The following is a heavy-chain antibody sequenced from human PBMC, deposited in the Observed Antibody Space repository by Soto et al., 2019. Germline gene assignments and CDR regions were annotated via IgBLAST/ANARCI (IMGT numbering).Heavy chain of an antibody. Sequence: GGSLRLSCAASGFTFSSYSMNWVRQAPGKGLEWVSSISSSSSYIYYADSVKGRFTISRDNAKNSLYLQMNSLRAEDTAVYYCARDRGYGDHHNWFDPWGQGTLVTVSS. CDR1: GFTFSSYS. J-gene: IGHJ5*02. CDR3: ARDRGYGDHHNWFDP. V-gene: IGHV3-21*01. D-gene: IGHD4-17*01. CDR2: ISSSSSYI.